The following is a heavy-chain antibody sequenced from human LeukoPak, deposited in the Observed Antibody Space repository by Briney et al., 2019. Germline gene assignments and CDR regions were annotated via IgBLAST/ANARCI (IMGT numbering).Heavy chain of an antibody. Sequence: GGSLRLSCAASGFTFNNYAMTWVRQAPGKGLEWVSVINGGSGNSYYADSVKGRFTVSRDNSKNTLYLQMSSLRDEDTAVYYCAKGQGYNYGDSIDYWGQGILVTVSS. J-gene: IGHJ4*02. CDR3: AKGQGYNYGDSIDY. CDR2: INGGSGNS. V-gene: IGHV3-23*01. CDR1: GFTFNNYA. D-gene: IGHD5-18*01.